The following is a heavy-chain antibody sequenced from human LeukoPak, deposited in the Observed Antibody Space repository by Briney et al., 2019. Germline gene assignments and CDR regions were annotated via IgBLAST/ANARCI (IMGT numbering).Heavy chain of an antibody. CDR2: IIPILGIA. CDR3: ARGRSIAAPKPTSPFDY. CDR1: GGTFSSYA. D-gene: IGHD6-6*01. V-gene: IGHV1-69*04. Sequence: SVKVSCKASGGTFSSYAISWVRQAPGQGLEWMGRIIPILGIANYAQKFQGRVTITADESTSTAYMELSSLRSEDTAVYYCARGRSIAAPKPTSPFDYWGQGTLVTVSS. J-gene: IGHJ4*02.